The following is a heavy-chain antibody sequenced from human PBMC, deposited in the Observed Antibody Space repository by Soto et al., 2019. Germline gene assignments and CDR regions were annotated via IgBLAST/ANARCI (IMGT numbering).Heavy chain of an antibody. Sequence: PGGSLRLSCAASGFTFSSYGMHWVRQAPGKGLEWVAIIWYDGSDKYYADSVKGRFTISRDNAKNSLYLQMNSLRAEDTAVYYCARGVRRDGYTFDYWGQGT. V-gene: IGHV3-33*01. J-gene: IGHJ4*02. CDR3: ARGVRRDGYTFDY. D-gene: IGHD5-12*01. CDR1: GFTFSSYG. CDR2: IWYDGSDK.